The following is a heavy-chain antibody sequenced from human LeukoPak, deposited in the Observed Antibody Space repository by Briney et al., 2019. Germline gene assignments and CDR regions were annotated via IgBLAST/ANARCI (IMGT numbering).Heavy chain of an antibody. D-gene: IGHD1-26*01. Sequence: GGSLRLSCAASGLTVSSNYMSWVRQAPGKGLEWVSVIYSGGSTYYADSVKSRFTISRDNSKNTLYLQMNSLRAEDTAVYYCSGSYGKYYFDYWGQGTLVTVSS. J-gene: IGHJ4*02. CDR3: SGSYGKYYFDY. CDR1: GLTVSSNY. CDR2: IYSGGST. V-gene: IGHV3-66*02.